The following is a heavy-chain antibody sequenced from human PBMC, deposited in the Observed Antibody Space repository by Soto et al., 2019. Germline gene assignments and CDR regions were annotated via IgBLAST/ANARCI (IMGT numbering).Heavy chain of an antibody. D-gene: IGHD1-26*01. CDR2: ISYDGSNK. J-gene: IGHJ6*02. V-gene: IGHV3-30-3*01. CDR1: GFTFSSYA. CDR3: ARDARVGATVYYYYGMDV. Sequence: QVQLVESGGGVVQPGRSLRLSCAASGFTFSSYAMHWVRQAPGKGLEWVAVISYDGSNKYYADSVKGRFTISRDNSKNTLYLQMNSLRAEDTAVYYCARDARVGATVYYYYGMDVWGQGTTVTVSS.